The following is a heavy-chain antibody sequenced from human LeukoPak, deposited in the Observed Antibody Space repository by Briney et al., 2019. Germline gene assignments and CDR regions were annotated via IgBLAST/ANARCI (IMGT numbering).Heavy chain of an antibody. V-gene: IGHV4-30-4*01. Sequence: SETLSLTCTVSGGSISSGDYYWSWIRQPPGKGLEWIGYIYYSGSTYYNPSLKSRVTISVDTSKNQFSLKLSSVTAADTAVYYCARDQYYYDSSGYLHAFDIWGQGTMVTVSS. CDR3: ARDQYYYDSSGYLHAFDI. J-gene: IGHJ3*02. CDR1: GGSISSGDYY. CDR2: IYYSGST. D-gene: IGHD3-22*01.